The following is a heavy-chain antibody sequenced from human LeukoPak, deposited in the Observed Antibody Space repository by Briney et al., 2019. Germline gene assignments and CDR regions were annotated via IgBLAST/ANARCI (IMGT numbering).Heavy chain of an antibody. CDR3: ASLSADSSSSRGFDY. Sequence: PSETLSLTCTVSVASINSYYWTWIRQPAGKGLEGIGRIYTSKSTNYNPSLNSPVPMSVDTSNNQFSLKLSSVPAAATAVYYCASLSADSSSSRGFDYWGQGTLVTVSS. CDR1: VASINSYY. J-gene: IGHJ4*02. V-gene: IGHV4-4*07. D-gene: IGHD2-2*01. CDR2: IYTSKST.